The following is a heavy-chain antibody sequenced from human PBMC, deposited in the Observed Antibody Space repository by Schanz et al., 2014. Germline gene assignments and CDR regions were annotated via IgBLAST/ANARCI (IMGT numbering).Heavy chain of an antibody. CDR3: AKGRFGELSAFDI. Sequence: DVQLLESGGGLVQPGGSLRLSCAASGFTFTNYAMSWVRQAPGKGLEWVSIISGSGGNTYYADSVKGRFTISRDNSKNTLYLQMNSLRAEDTAVYYCAKGRFGELSAFDIWGQGTTVTVSS. CDR2: ISGSGGNT. CDR1: GFTFTNYA. J-gene: IGHJ3*02. D-gene: IGHD3-10*01. V-gene: IGHV3-23*01.